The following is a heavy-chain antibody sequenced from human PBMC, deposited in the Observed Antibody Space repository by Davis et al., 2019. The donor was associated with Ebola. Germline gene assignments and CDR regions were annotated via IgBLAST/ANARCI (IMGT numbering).Heavy chain of an antibody. V-gene: IGHV3-33*06. CDR3: AKASHIVVVTPYDY. D-gene: IGHD2-21*02. Sequence: GGSLRLSCAASGFTLSSYGLHWVRQPPGKGLEWVAVIWYDGRNQYYADSVKGRFTISRDNSKNTLYLQMNSLRAEDTAVYDCAKASHIVVVTPYDYWGQGTLVTVSS. CDR1: GFTLSSYG. CDR2: IWYDGRNQ. J-gene: IGHJ4*02.